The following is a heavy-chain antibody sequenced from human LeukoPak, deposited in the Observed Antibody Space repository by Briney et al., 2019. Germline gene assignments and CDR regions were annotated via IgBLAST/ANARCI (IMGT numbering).Heavy chain of an antibody. J-gene: IGHJ4*02. Sequence: SGPTLVKPTQTLTLTCTFSGFSLSTSGVGVGWIRQPPGKALEWLALIYWDDDKRYSPTLKSRLTITKDTSKNQVVLTMTHMDPVDTATYYCAHSYSSGWYHYFDYWGQGTLVTVSS. V-gene: IGHV2-5*02. D-gene: IGHD6-19*01. CDR3: AHSYSSGWYHYFDY. CDR1: GFSLSTSGVG. CDR2: IYWDDDK.